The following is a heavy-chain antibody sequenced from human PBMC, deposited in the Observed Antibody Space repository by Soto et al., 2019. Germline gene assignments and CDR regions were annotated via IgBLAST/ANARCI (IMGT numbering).Heavy chain of an antibody. Sequence: PGGSLRLSCAASGFTFSSYSMNWVRQAPGKGPEWVSSISSSSSYIYYADSVKGRFTISRDNAKNSLYLQMNSLRAEDTAVYYCARALTITESYGQPWGQGTLVTVSS. V-gene: IGHV3-21*01. CDR1: GFTFSSYS. D-gene: IGHD1-26*01. CDR3: ARALTITESYGQP. J-gene: IGHJ5*02. CDR2: ISSSSSYI.